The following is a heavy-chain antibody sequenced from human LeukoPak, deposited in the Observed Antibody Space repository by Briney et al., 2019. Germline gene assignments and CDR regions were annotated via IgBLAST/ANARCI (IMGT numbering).Heavy chain of an antibody. D-gene: IGHD3-9*01. Sequence: SETLSLTCTASGGSISSYYWNWIRQPPGKGLEWIGYIYYSGSTNYNPSLKSRVTISVDTSKNQFSLKLSSVTAADTAVYYCARDLTIYGLLDIWGQGTMVTVSS. CDR2: IYYSGST. CDR1: GGSISSYY. J-gene: IGHJ3*02. V-gene: IGHV4-59*01. CDR3: ARDLTIYGLLDI.